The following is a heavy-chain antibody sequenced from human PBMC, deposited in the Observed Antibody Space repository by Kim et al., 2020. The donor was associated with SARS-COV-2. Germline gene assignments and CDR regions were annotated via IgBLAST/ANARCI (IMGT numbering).Heavy chain of an antibody. J-gene: IGHJ4*02. V-gene: IGHV4-34*01. D-gene: IGHD4-17*01. CDR3: ARRDYGDLPGRFDY. Sequence: NPSLKSRVTISVDTSKNQFSLKLSSVTAADTAVYYCARRDYGDLPGRFDYWGQGTLVTVSS.